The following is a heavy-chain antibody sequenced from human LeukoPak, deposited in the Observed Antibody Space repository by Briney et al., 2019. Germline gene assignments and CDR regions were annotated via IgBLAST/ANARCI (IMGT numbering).Heavy chain of an antibody. J-gene: IGHJ4*02. D-gene: IGHD1-26*01. V-gene: IGHV3-30*02. CDR1: GFTFSTYG. Sequence: GGSLRLSCAASGFTFSTYGMHWVRQAPGKGLEWVAFIRYDGSNKYYADSVKGRFTISRDNSKNTLYLQMNSLRAEDTAVYYCAKDQSGGSYFSDYWGQGTLVTVSS. CDR2: IRYDGSNK. CDR3: AKDQSGGSYFSDY.